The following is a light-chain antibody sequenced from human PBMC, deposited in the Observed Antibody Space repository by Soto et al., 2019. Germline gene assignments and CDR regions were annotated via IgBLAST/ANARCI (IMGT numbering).Light chain of an antibody. J-gene: IGLJ3*02. CDR1: SSNIGAGYD. V-gene: IGLV1-40*01. CDR3: QSYDSSLSGWG. CDR2: GNS. Sequence: QLVLTQPPSVSGAPGQRVTISCTGSSSNIGAGYDVHWYQQLPGTAPKLLIYGNSNRPSGVPDRFSGSKSGTSASLAITGLQAEDEADYYCQSYDSSLSGWGFGGGTKLT.